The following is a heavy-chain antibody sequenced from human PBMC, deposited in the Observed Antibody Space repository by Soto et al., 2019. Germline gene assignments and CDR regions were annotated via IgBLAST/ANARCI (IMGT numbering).Heavy chain of an antibody. CDR3: ARHRRGVVVIKGGDAFDI. CDR2: IYYSGST. D-gene: IGHD3-22*01. Sequence: SETLSLTCTVSGGSISSSSYYWGWVRQPPGQGLEWIGSIYYSGSTYYNPSLKSRVTISVDTSKNQFSLKLSSVTAADTAVYYCARHRRGVVVIKGGDAFDIWGQGTMVTVSS. V-gene: IGHV4-39*01. J-gene: IGHJ3*02. CDR1: GGSISSSSYY.